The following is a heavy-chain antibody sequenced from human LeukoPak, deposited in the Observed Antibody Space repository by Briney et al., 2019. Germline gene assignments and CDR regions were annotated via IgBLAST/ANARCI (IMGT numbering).Heavy chain of an antibody. CDR3: ARDLSGAMTTVTCADY. D-gene: IGHD4-17*01. CDR1: GYTFTGYY. CDR2: INPNSGGT. J-gene: IGHJ4*02. Sequence: ASVKVSCKASGYTFTGYYMHWVRQAPGQGLEWMGWINPNSGGTNYAQKFQGRVTMTRDTPISTAYMELSRLRSDDTAVYYCARDLSGAMTTVTCADYWGQGTLVTVSS. V-gene: IGHV1-2*02.